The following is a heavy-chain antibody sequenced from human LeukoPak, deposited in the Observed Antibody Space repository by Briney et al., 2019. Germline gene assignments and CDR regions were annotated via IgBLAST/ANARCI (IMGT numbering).Heavy chain of an antibody. Sequence: ASVKVSRKASGNTFTAYYMYWVRQAPGQGLEWMGLINPNSGGTKSAQKFQGRVTMTRDTSISTAYMELSRLISDDTAVYYCARAGYYATSGPDYWGQGTLVTVSS. J-gene: IGHJ4*02. CDR2: INPNSGGT. V-gene: IGHV1-2*02. CDR3: ARAGYYATSGPDY. CDR1: GNTFTAYY. D-gene: IGHD3-22*01.